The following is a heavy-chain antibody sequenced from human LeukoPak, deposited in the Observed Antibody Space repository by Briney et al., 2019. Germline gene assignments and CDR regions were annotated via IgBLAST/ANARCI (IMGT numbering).Heavy chain of an antibody. CDR1: GGTFSSYA. D-gene: IGHD5-18*01. CDR2: IIPIFGTA. Sequence: SVKVSCKASGGTFSSYAISWVRQAPGQGLEWMGGIIPIFGTANYAQKLQGRVTMTTDTSTSTAYMELRSLRSDDTAMFYCARDTAMVSGLFDYWGQGTLVTVSS. V-gene: IGHV1-69*05. CDR3: ARDTAMVSGLFDY. J-gene: IGHJ4*02.